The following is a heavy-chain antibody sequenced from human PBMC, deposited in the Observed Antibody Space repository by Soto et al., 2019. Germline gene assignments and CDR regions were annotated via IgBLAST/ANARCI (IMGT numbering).Heavy chain of an antibody. V-gene: IGHV4-61*01. CDR3: TRGGDPYKTGH. D-gene: IGHD2-21*01. CDR2: IHYSGST. J-gene: IGHJ4*02. CDR1: CGSVNICTYY. Sequence: SETLSVTCTVPCGSVNICTYYWSWIRQPPGKGLEWIGFIHYSGSTNYNPSLKGRVTMSVDTSKNQFSLKLTSVNTADTAIYYCTRGGDPYKTGHWGQGTLVTVSS.